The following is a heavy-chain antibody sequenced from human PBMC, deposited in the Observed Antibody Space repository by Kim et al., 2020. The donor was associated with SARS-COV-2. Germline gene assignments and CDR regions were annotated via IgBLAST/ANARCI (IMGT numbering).Heavy chain of an antibody. CDR3: ARQEAGDSFDY. Sequence: SETLSLTCTVSGGSISSSSYYWGWIRQPPGKGLEWIGSIYYSGSTYYNPSLKSRVTISVDTSKNQFSLKLSSVTAADTAVYYCARQEAGDSFDYWGQGTLVTVSS. D-gene: IGHD6-19*01. V-gene: IGHV4-39*01. J-gene: IGHJ4*02. CDR2: IYYSGST. CDR1: GGSISSSSYY.